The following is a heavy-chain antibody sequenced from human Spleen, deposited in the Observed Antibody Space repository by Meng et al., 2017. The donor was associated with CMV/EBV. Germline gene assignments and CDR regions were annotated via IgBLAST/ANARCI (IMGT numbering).Heavy chain of an antibody. J-gene: IGHJ4*02. CDR3: ARDPYATGWAG. V-gene: IGHV4-34*01. D-gene: IGHD6-19*01. Sequence: QVQLQQWGAGLLKPSETLSLTCAVYGGSFSGYYWSWIRQPPGKGLEWIGEINHSGSTNYNPSLKSRVTISLDKSKNQFSLTLRSVTAADTAVYYCARDPYATGWAGWGQGTLVTVFS. CDR1: GGSFSGYY. CDR2: INHSGST.